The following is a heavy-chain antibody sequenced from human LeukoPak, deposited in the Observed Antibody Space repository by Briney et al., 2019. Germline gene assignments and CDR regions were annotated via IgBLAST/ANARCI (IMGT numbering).Heavy chain of an antibody. Sequence: PSETLSLTCAVYGGSFSGYYWSWIRQPPGKGLEWIGEINHSGSTNYNPSLKSRVTISVDTSKNQFSLKLSSVTAADTAVYYCARGATGSVGYFGLWGRGTLVIVSS. CDR1: GGSFSGYY. CDR2: INHSGST. V-gene: IGHV4-34*01. J-gene: IGHJ2*01. D-gene: IGHD5-12*01. CDR3: ARGATGSVGYFGL.